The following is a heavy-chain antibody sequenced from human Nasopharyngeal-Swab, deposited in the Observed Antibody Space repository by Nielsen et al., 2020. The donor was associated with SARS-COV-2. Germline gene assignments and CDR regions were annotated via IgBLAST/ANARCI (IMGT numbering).Heavy chain of an antibody. V-gene: IGHV4-59*01. Sequence: WIRQPPGKGLEWIGYIYYSGSTNYNPSLKSRVTISVDTSKNQFSLKLSSVTAADTAVYYCARDDDSGGYYPFGYWGQGTLVTVSS. CDR2: IYYSGST. CDR3: ARDDDSGGYYPFGY. J-gene: IGHJ4*02. D-gene: IGHD3-22*01.